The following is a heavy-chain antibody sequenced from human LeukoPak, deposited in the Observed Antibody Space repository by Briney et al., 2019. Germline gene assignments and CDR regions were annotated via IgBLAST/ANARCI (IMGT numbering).Heavy chain of an antibody. CDR1: GFTFSRYG. CDR3: ARGDSMITFGGVIIMQGDYYGMDV. J-gene: IGHJ6*02. V-gene: IGHV3-33*01. D-gene: IGHD3-16*02. CDR2: IWYDGSNK. Sequence: GGSLRLSCAASGFTFSRYGMHWVRQAPGKGLEWVAVIWYDGSNKYYADSVKGRFTISRDNSKNTLYLQMNSLRAEDTAVYYCARGDSMITFGGVIIMQGDYYGMDVWGQGTTVTVSS.